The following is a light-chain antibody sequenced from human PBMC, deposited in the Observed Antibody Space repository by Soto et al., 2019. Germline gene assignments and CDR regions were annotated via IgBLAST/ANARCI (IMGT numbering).Light chain of an antibody. CDR3: QQSYITPPWT. CDR2: DAS. Sequence: DIQLTQSPSSLSASVGDRISITCRASQTISTYLNWYQQKPGKAPRLLIYDASNLQTGVPSRFSGSGSGTDFTLIISSLQPEDFATYYCQQSYITPPWTFGRGTKVEMK. J-gene: IGKJ1*01. V-gene: IGKV1-39*01. CDR1: QTISTY.